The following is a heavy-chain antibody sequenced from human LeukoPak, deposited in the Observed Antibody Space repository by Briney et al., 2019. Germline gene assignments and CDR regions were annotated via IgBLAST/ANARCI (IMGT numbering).Heavy chain of an antibody. CDR1: GGSISSSIYY. Sequence: PSETLSLTCAVSGGSISSSIYYWGWIRQPPGKGLEWIGSIYYSGSTYYNPSLKSRVTISVDTSKNQFSLKLSSVTAADTAVYYCARSVRQVVSTFDYWGQGTLVTVYS. J-gene: IGHJ4*02. D-gene: IGHD3-22*01. V-gene: IGHV4-39*01. CDR3: ARSVRQVVSTFDY. CDR2: IYYSGST.